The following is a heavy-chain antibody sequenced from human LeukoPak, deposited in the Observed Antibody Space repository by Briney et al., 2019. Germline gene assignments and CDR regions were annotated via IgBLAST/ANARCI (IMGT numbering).Heavy chain of an antibody. D-gene: IGHD2-8*02. CDR3: AKDHSTGYYYFDS. CDR1: GFTFSSYA. V-gene: IGHV3-23*01. J-gene: IGHJ4*02. Sequence: GGSLRLSCAASGFTFSSYAMSWVRQAPGKGLEWVSAIIDSGGSTYYAGSVKGRFTISRDKSKNTLYLQMNSLRGEDTAEYYCAKDHSTGYYYFDSWGQGALVTVSS. CDR2: IIDSGGST.